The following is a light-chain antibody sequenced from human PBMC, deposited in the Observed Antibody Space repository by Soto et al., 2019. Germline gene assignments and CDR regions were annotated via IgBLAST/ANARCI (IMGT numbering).Light chain of an antibody. Sequence: QSALTQPPSASGSPGQSVTISCTGTSSDVGGYDYVSWYQQHPGKAPKLMIYDVIKRPSGVPDRFSGSKSGNTASLTVSGLQNEDEADYYCTSFGGINNFVVFGGGTKVTVL. V-gene: IGLV2-8*01. CDR2: DVI. CDR3: TSFGGINNFVV. CDR1: SSDVGGYDY. J-gene: IGLJ2*01.